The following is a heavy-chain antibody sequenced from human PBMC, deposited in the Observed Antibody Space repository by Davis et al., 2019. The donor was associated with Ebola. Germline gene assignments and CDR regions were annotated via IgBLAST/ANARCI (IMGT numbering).Heavy chain of an antibody. CDR3: VKGPVRGGKLDFDY. CDR2: ISSNGGST. J-gene: IGHJ4*02. V-gene: IGHV3-64D*08. D-gene: IGHD3-10*01. CDR1: GFTFSSYA. Sequence: PGGSLRLSCSASGFTFSSYAMHWVRQAPGKGLEYVSAISSNGGSTYYADSVKGRFTISRDNSKNTLYLQMSSLRAEDTAVYYCVKGPVRGGKLDFDYWGQGTLVTVSS.